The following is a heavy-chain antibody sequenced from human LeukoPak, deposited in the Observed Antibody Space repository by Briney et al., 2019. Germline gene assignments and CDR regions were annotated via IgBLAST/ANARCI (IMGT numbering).Heavy chain of an antibody. CDR1: GGSFSGYY. D-gene: IGHD1-26*01. CDR3: AGGGSYENDAFDI. CDR2: INHSGST. Sequence: SETLSLTCAVYGGSFSGYYWSWIRQPPGKGLEWIGEINHSGSTNYNPSLKSRVTISVDTSKNQFSLKLSSVTAADTAVYYCAGGGSYENDAFDIWGQGTMVTVSS. J-gene: IGHJ3*02. V-gene: IGHV4-34*01.